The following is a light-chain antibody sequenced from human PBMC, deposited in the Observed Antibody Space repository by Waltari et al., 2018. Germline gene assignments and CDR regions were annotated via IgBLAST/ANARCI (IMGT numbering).Light chain of an antibody. J-gene: IGLJ3*02. CDR3: CSYAGSFTWV. Sequence: QSALTQPASVSGSPGQSITISCTGTSSDVGHYNFVSWYQQLPDRAPKLIISGVSKRPSGVSNRFSGSKSGNTSSLTISGLQSEDEADYYCCSYAGSFTWVFGEGTKLTVL. V-gene: IGLV2-23*02. CDR2: GVS. CDR1: SSDVGHYNF.